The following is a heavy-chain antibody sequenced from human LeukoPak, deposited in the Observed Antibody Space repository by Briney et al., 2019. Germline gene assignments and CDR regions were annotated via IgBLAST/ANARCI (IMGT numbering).Heavy chain of an antibody. V-gene: IGHV3-23*01. CDR2: ISDSSDYT. J-gene: IGHJ4*02. CDR3: AKARFTVTSYFDC. D-gene: IGHD4-11*01. Sequence: PGGSLRLSCAASGFTFSNYAMSWVRQAPGKGLEWVSAISDSSDYTYYADSVKGRFTISSDNSKSTLYLQMKSLRAEDTAVYYCAKARFTVTSYFDCWGQGTLVTVSS. CDR1: GFTFSNYA.